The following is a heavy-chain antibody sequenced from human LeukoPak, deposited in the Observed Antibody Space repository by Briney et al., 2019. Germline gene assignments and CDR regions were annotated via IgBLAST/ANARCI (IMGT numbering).Heavy chain of an antibody. Sequence: GSSVKVSCKASGGTFSSYAISWVRQAPGLGLEWMGRIIPIFGTANYAQKFKGRVTITTDESTSTAYMELSSLRSEDTAVYYCARDFGSNSRYCSSTSCPRGQWFGELSYYYYMDVWGKGTTVTVSS. D-gene: IGHD2-2*01. J-gene: IGHJ6*03. CDR2: IIPIFGTA. V-gene: IGHV1-69*05. CDR1: GGTFSSYA. CDR3: ARDFGSNSRYCSSTSCPRGQWFGELSYYYYMDV.